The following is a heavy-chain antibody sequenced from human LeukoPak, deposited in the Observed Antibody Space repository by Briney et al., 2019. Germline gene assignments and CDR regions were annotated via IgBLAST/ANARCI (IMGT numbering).Heavy chain of an antibody. J-gene: IGHJ4*02. D-gene: IGHD2-2*01. CDR3: ASMYCSSTSCYVFDY. V-gene: IGHV3-11*06. CDR2: ISSSSSYT. Sequence: GGSLRLSCAASGFTFSDYYMSWIRQAPGKGLEWVSYISSSSSYTNYADSVKGRFTISRDNAENSLYLQMSSLRAEDTAVYYCASMYCSSTSCYVFDYWGQGTLVTVSS. CDR1: GFTFSDYY.